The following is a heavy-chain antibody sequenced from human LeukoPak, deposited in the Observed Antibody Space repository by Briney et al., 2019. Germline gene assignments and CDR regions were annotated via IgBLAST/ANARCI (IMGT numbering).Heavy chain of an antibody. V-gene: IGHV3-23*01. CDR2: ISGSGDNT. CDR1: GFTYSSYA. CDR3: AKGSYYDSSGSFYFDY. Sequence: GGSLRLSCAPAGFTYSSYAMSWVRQAPGKGLEWVSGISGSGDNTYYADSVKGRFTISRDNSKNMLYVQVNSLGTEDTAAYYCAKGSYYDSSGSFYFDYWGQGTLVTVSS. J-gene: IGHJ4*02. D-gene: IGHD3-22*01.